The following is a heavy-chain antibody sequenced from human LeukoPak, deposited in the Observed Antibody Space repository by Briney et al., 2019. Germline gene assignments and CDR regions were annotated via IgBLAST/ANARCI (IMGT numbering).Heavy chain of an antibody. CDR1: VFTFSSYG. J-gene: IGHJ6*02. CDR3: AKELGWGYSGYPFNYCYYGMDV. D-gene: IGHD5-12*01. Sequence: GGSLRLSCAPSVFTFSSYGMHWVRHAPGKGLEWVAVISYDGSNKYYADSVKGRFTISRDNSKNTLYLQMNSLRAEDTAVYYCAKELGWGYSGYPFNYCYYGMDVWGQGTTVTVSS. V-gene: IGHV3-30*18. CDR2: ISYDGSNK.